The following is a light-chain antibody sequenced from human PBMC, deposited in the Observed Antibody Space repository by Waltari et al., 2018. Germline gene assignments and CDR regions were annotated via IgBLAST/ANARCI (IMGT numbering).Light chain of an antibody. Sequence: EIVLTQSPGTLSLSPGERATLSCRASQSVTSISLSWYQQKLGQAPRLLIYGTSSRATCTPDRFSGSGSGTDFTLTISRLEPEDVAVYYCQQYDGEVVTFGGGTKVEI. CDR1: QSVTSIS. J-gene: IGKJ4*01. CDR2: GTS. V-gene: IGKV3-20*01. CDR3: QQYDGEVVT.